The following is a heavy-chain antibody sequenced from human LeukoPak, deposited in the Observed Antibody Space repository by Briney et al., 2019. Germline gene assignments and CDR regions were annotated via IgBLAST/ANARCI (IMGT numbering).Heavy chain of an antibody. Sequence: ASVKVSCKASGYTFTSYGISWVRQAPGQGLEWMGWISAYNGNTNYAQKLQGRVTMTTDTSTSTAYMELRSLRSDDPAVYYCARVRDYVWGTLPYNWFDPWGQGTLVTVSS. J-gene: IGHJ5*02. CDR3: ARVRDYVWGTLPYNWFDP. CDR2: ISAYNGNT. CDR1: GYTFTSYG. V-gene: IGHV1-18*01. D-gene: IGHD3-16*01.